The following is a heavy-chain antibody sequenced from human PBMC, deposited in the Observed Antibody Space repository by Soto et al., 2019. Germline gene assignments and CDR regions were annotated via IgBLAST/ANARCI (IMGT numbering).Heavy chain of an antibody. CDR1: GGSISSGGYS. J-gene: IGHJ3*02. CDR3: ARAYSSSWSHDAFDI. V-gene: IGHV4-30-2*01. Sequence: SETLSLTCAVSGGSISSGGYSWSWIRQPPGKGLEWIGYIYHSGSTYYNPSLKSRVTISVDRSKNQFSLKLSSVTAADTAVYYCARAYSSSWSHDAFDIWGQGTMVTVSS. CDR2: IYHSGST. D-gene: IGHD6-13*01.